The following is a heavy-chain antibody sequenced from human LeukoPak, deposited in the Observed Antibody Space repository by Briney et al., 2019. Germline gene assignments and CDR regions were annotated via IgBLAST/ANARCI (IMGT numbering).Heavy chain of an antibody. CDR3: ARGSPLGQNWFDP. CDR2: INHSGST. V-gene: IGHV4-34*01. CDR1: GGSFSGYY. Sequence: PSETLSLTCAVYGGSFSGYYWSWIRQPPGKGLGWIGEINHSGSTNYNPSLKSRVTISVDTSKNQFSLKMRSVTAADTALYYCARGSPLGQNWFDPWGQGTLVTVSS. J-gene: IGHJ5*02.